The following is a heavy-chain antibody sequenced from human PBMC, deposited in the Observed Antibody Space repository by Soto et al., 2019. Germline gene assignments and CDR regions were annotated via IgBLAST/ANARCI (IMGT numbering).Heavy chain of an antibody. J-gene: IGHJ4*02. CDR3: ARDRATFDS. CDR1: GFTFISYA. V-gene: IGHV3-23*01. D-gene: IGHD1-26*01. CDR2: ISGSGANT. Sequence: EVQLLQSGGGLVQPGGSLGLSCGASGFTFISYAMSWVRHVPGKGLEWISSISGSGANTWYAGSVQGRFIISRDNSKSTVSLHMSRLRVEDTAIYYCARDRATFDSWGQGTLVTVSS.